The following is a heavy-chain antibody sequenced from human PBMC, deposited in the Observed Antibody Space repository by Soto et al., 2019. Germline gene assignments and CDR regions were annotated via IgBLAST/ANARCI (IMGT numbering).Heavy chain of an antibody. V-gene: IGHV3-23*01. Sequence: DVQLLESGGGLVQPEGSLRLSCAASGFTFSSYAMGWVRQGPGKGLEWVAVVSIGGSTHYADSVRGRFTISRDNPKNTLSLQLYSLTAEDTAVYFCAKRRGAGGHFDYWGQGALVTVSS. CDR1: GFTFSSYA. D-gene: IGHD2-15*01. CDR2: VSIGGST. CDR3: AKRRGAGGHFDY. J-gene: IGHJ4*02.